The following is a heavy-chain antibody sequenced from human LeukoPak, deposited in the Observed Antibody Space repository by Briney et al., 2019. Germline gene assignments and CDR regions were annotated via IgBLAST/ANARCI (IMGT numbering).Heavy chain of an antibody. J-gene: IGHJ3*02. CDR2: INPNSGGT. CDR3: ARIAAADQGAFDI. D-gene: IGHD6-13*01. V-gene: IGHV1-2*02. CDR1: AYTFTGYY. Sequence: ASVKVSCNASAYTFTGYYMHWVRQPPGQGLEWMGWINPNSGGTNYAKKFQGRVTMTRDTSISTAYMELSRLRSDDTAVYYCARIAAADQGAFDIWGQGTMVTVSS.